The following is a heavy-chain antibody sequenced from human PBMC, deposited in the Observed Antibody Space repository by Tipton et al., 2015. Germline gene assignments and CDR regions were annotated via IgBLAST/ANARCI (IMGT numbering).Heavy chain of an antibody. V-gene: IGHV4-34*01. Sequence: TLSLTCAVSGGSFSGYYWYWIRQPPGKGLEWIGEINHSGRIKYNPSLKSRVTISVDTSKSQFSLKLSSVTPEDTAVYYCARGRNNAFDIWGQGTLVTVSS. CDR3: ARGRNNAFDI. CDR2: INHSGRI. J-gene: IGHJ3*02. CDR1: GGSFSGYY.